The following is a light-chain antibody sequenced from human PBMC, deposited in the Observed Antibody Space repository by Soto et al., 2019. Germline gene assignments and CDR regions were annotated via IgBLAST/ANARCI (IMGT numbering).Light chain of an antibody. V-gene: IGLV2-14*01. CDR1: SSDIGTYDH. Sequence: TSSDIGTYDHVAWFQQFPGKTPKLVIYSVSDRPSGVSYRFSGSKSGNTASLTISGLQADDEADYYCISYTVSRSYVFGTGTKVTVL. CDR2: SVS. J-gene: IGLJ1*01. CDR3: ISYTVSRSYV.